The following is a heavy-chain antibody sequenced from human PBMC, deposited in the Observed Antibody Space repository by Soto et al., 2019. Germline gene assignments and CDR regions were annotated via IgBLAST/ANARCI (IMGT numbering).Heavy chain of an antibody. CDR2: IIPMYGPA. V-gene: IGHV1-69*01. Sequence: QVPLVQSGAEVKKPGSSVTVSCKASGGTFSSYAIHWVRQAPGQGLEWMGGIIPMYGPAKYAQRFQGRVTSTADESTTTVYMELTSLTSQDTAVDYCARVTSMVRGVIDNWFDPWGHGTLVTVSS. D-gene: IGHD3-10*01. CDR1: GGTFSSYA. J-gene: IGHJ5*02. CDR3: ARVTSMVRGVIDNWFDP.